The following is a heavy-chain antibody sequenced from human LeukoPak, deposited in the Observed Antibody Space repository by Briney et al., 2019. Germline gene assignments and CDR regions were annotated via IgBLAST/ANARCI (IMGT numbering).Heavy chain of an antibody. CDR2: ISSSSSYI. V-gene: IGHV3-21*01. CDR3: ARETTVIREWYFDL. Sequence: GGSLRLSCAASGFTFSSYSMNWVRQAPGKGLESVSSISSSSSYIYYADSVKGRFTISRDNAKNTLYLQMNSLRAEDTAVYYCARETTVIREWYFDLWGRGTLVTVAS. CDR1: GFTFSSYS. J-gene: IGHJ2*01. D-gene: IGHD4-17*01.